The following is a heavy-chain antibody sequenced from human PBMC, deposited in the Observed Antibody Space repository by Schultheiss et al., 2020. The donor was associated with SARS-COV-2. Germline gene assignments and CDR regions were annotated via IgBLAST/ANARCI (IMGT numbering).Heavy chain of an antibody. CDR3: ASHLADSGYDYEDYYYMDV. D-gene: IGHD5-12*01. Sequence: SETLSLTCAVYGGSFSGYYWSWIRQPPGKGLEWIGEINHSGSTNYNPSLKSRVTISVDTSKNQFSLKLSSVTAADTAVYYCASHLADSGYDYEDYYYMDVWGKGTTVTVSS. V-gene: IGHV4-34*01. CDR1: GGSFSGYY. J-gene: IGHJ6*03. CDR2: INHSGST.